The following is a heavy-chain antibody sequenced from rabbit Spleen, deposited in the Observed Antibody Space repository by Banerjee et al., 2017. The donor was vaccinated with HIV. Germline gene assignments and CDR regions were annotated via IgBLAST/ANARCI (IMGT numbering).Heavy chain of an antibody. V-gene: IGHV1S7*01. CDR3: ARDGAGGSYFAL. CDR2: IDPVFGIT. J-gene: IGHJ4*01. CDR1: GFTLSTYY. Sequence: QLVESGGGLVQPEGSLKLSCKASGFTLSTYYMNWVRQAPGKGLEWIGYIDPVFGITYYASWVNGRFSISRENAQNTVFLQMTSLTAADTATYFCARDGAGGSYFALWGPGTLVTVS. D-gene: IGHD8-1*01.